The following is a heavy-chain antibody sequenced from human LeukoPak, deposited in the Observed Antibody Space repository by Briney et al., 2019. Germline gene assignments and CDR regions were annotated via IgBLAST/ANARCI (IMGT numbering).Heavy chain of an antibody. D-gene: IGHD3-22*01. J-gene: IGHJ4*02. CDR2: ISGSGDST. V-gene: IGHV3-23*01. CDR3: AKHSYHSSGSYYNFDY. Sequence: GGTLRLSCAASEFTFSNYGLTWVRQAPGKGLEWVSAISGSGDSTYYADSVKGRFTISRDNSKNMLYLKMNSLRAEDTAVYYCAKHSYHSSGSYYNFDYWGQGTLVTVSS. CDR1: EFTFSNYG.